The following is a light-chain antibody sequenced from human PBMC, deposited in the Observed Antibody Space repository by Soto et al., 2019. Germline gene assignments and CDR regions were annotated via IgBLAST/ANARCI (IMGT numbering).Light chain of an antibody. J-gene: IGLJ3*02. V-gene: IGLV1-44*01. CDR1: NSNIGRYS. CDR2: SDD. Sequence: QSVLTQPPSLSGTPGQRVTSSCSGSNSNIGRYSVNWYQHFTGTAPKILIYSDDERPSGVPDRFSGSKSGTSASLAISGLQSEDEAKYYCAAWDDNLNGPLFGGGTKVTVL. CDR3: AAWDDNLNGPL.